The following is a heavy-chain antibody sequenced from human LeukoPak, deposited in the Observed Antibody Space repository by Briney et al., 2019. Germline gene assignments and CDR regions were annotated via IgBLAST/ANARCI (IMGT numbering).Heavy chain of an antibody. CDR3: ASSAYCGGDCYSGAFDI. D-gene: IGHD2-21*02. J-gene: IGHJ3*02. CDR2: ITPIFGTA. V-gene: IGHV1-69*13. CDR1: GGTFSSYA. Sequence: SVTVSFTASGGTFSSYAISWVRQAPGQGLEWMGGITPIFGTANYAQKFQGRVTITADESTSTAYMELSSLRSEDTAVYYCASSAYCGGDCYSGAFDIWGQGTMVTVSS.